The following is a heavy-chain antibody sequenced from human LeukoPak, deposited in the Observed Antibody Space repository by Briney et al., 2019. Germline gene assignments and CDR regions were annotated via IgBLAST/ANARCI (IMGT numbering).Heavy chain of an antibody. D-gene: IGHD6-6*01. CDR2: IGDSGGST. J-gene: IGHJ6*04. Sequence: GGSLGLSCAASGFTFSNHAMSWVRQAPGKGLEWVSVIGDSGGSTYYADSVKGRVTISRDNSKNTLYLQMNSLRADDTAVYHCAKGGASSPYTYIDVWGKGTTVIVSS. CDR3: AKGGASSPYTYIDV. CDR1: GFTFSNHA. V-gene: IGHV3-23*01.